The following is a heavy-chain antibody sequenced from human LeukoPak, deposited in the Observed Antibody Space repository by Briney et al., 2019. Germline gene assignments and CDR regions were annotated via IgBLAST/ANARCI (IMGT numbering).Heavy chain of an antibody. CDR1: GGSISSYY. CDR2: IYTSGST. CDR3: ARDSGGYCSSTSCHYYYYYYGMDV. D-gene: IGHD2-2*01. V-gene: IGHV4-4*07. J-gene: IGHJ6*02. Sequence: SETLSLTCTVSGGSISSYYWSWIRQPAGKGLEWIGRIYTSGSTNYNPSLKSRVTMSVDTSKNQLSLKLSSVTAADTAVYYCARDSGGYCSSTSCHYYYYYYGMDVWGQGTTVTVSS.